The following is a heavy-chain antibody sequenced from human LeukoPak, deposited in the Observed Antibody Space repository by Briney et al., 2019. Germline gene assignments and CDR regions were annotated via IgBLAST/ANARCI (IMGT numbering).Heavy chain of an antibody. CDR1: GFTFSSYW. CDR3: AREGQHRQLSDLPFDY. V-gene: IGHV3-7*01. Sequence: GGSLRLSCAASGFTFSSYWMSWVRQAPGKGLEWVANIKQDGSEKYYVDSVKGRFTISRDNAKNSLYLQMNSLRAEDTAVYYCAREGQHRQLSDLPFDYWGQGTLVTVSS. J-gene: IGHJ4*02. CDR2: IKQDGSEK. D-gene: IGHD6-13*01.